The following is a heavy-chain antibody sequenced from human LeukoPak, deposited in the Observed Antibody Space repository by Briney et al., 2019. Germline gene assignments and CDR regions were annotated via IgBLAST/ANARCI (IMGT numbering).Heavy chain of an antibody. CDR2: ISPNSGGT. J-gene: IGHJ5*02. D-gene: IGHD3-16*01. CDR1: GYTFTDYY. V-gene: IGHV1-2*02. Sequence: ASVKVSCKASGYTFTDYYMHWVRQAPGQGLEWMGWISPNSGGTNYAQKFQGRVTMTRDTSISTAYMELSRLRSDDTAVYYCARDYVGDNWFDPWGQGALVTVSS. CDR3: ARDYVGDNWFDP.